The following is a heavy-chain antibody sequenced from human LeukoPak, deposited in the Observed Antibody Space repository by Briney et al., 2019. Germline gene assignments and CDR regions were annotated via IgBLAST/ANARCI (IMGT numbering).Heavy chain of an antibody. Sequence: PGESLKISCKGSGYSFTSYWIGWVRQMPGKGLERMGIIYPGDSDTRYSPTFQGQVTISADKSISTAYLQWSSLKASDTAMYYCARSGAAAGSFCDYWGQGTLVTVSS. CDR3: ARSGAAAGSFCDY. J-gene: IGHJ4*02. CDR1: GYSFTSYW. D-gene: IGHD6-13*01. CDR2: IYPGDSDT. V-gene: IGHV5-51*01.